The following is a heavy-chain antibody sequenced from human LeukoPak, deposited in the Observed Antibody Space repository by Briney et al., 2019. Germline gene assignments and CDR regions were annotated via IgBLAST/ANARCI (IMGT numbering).Heavy chain of an antibody. CDR3: ARYGSWFDP. CDR1: GYTFTSYD. D-gene: IGHD4-17*01. Sequence: GASVKVSCEASGYTFTSYDINWVRQATGQGLEWMGWMNPNSGGTNYAQKFQGRVTMTRDTSITTAYMELSRLRSDDTAVYYCARYGSWFDPWGQGTLVTVSS. J-gene: IGHJ5*02. CDR2: MNPNSGGT. V-gene: IGHV1-2*02.